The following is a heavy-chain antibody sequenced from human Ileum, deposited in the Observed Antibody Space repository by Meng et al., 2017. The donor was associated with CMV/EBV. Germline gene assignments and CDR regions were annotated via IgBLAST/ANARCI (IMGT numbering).Heavy chain of an antibody. CDR1: GYTFTSYG. V-gene: IGHV1-18*01. J-gene: IGHJ5*02. D-gene: IGHD6-19*01. CDR3: ARDRRGAYSSGWYWFDP. Sequence: ASVKVSCKASGYTFTSYGISWVRQAPGQGLEWMGWISAYNGNTNYAQKLQGRVTMTTDTSTRTAYMELRSLRADDTAVYYCARDRRGAYSSGWYWFDPWGQGTLVTVSS. CDR2: ISAYNGNT.